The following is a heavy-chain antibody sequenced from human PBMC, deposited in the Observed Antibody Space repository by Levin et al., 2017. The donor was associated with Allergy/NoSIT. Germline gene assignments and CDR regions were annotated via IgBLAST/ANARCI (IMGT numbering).Heavy chain of an antibody. CDR2: IGTST. J-gene: IGHJ4*02. D-gene: IGHD2-15*01. CDR3: AKRYCSGGTCYPLDF. V-gene: IGHV3-23*01. Sequence: GGSLRLSCAASGLTVSNYGMYWVRQAPGKGLQWVSGIGTSTYYADSVKGRFTISRDSSKNTVYLQMNSLRAEDTAVYYCAKRYCSGGTCYPLDFLGQGTLVTVSS. CDR1: GLTVSNYG.